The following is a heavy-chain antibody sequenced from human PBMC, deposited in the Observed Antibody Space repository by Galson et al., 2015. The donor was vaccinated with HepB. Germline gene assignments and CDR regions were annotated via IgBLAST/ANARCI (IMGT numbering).Heavy chain of an antibody. J-gene: IGHJ6*02. CDR1: GFTFSSYG. Sequence: SLRLSCAASGFTFSSYGMHWVRQAPGKGLEWVAFIRYDGSNKYYADSVKGRFTISRDNSKNTLYLQMNSLRAEDTAVYYCAKDYYSSSWYAYYGMDVWGQGTTVTVSS. CDR3: AKDYYSSSWYAYYGMDV. V-gene: IGHV3-30*02. CDR2: IRYDGSNK. D-gene: IGHD6-13*01.